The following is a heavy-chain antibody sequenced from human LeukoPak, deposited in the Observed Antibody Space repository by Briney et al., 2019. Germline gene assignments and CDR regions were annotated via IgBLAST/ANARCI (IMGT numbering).Heavy chain of an antibody. CDR3: ARDAGYSSSWGYYYYYMDV. D-gene: IGHD6-13*01. CDR1: GGSFSGYY. J-gene: IGHJ6*03. V-gene: IGHV4-34*01. CDR2: INHSGST. Sequence: SETLSLTCAVYGGSFSGYYWSWIRQPPGKGLEWIGEINHSGSTNYNPPLKSRVTISVDTSKNQFSLKLSSVTAADTAVYYCARDAGYSSSWGYYYYYMDVWGKGTTVTVSS.